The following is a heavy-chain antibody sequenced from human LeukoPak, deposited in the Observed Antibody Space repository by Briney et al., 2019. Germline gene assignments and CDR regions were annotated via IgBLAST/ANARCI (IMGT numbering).Heavy chain of an antibody. Sequence: GGSLRLSCAASGLSVRSNYLTWVRQAPGKGLEWASVIHTGGSAYYADSVKGRFIISRDNSKNTLYLQINNLRAEDTAVYYCASSNWNSANYYYAMDVWGQGTTVIVSS. CDR1: GLSVRSNY. J-gene: IGHJ6*02. D-gene: IGHD1-7*01. CDR2: IHTGGSA. CDR3: ASSNWNSANYYYAMDV. V-gene: IGHV3-53*01.